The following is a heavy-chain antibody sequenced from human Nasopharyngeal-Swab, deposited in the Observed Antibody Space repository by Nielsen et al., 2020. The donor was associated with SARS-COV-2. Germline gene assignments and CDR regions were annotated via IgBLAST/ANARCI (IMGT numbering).Heavy chain of an antibody. D-gene: IGHD1-20*01. CDR2: ISGSGGST. CDR3: AKVGFRSITGTSPLEY. CDR1: GFTFSSYA. V-gene: IGHV3-23*01. J-gene: IGHJ4*02. Sequence: GESLKISCAASGFTFSSYAMSWVRQAPGKGLEWVSAISGSGGSTYSADSVKGRFTISRDNSKNTLYLQMNSLRAEDTAVYYCAKVGFRSITGTSPLEYWGQGTLVTVSS.